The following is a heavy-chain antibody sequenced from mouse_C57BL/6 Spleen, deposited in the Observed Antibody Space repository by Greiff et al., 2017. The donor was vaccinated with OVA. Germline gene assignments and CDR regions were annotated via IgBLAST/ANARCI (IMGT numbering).Heavy chain of an antibody. D-gene: IGHD2-2*01. Sequence: QVQLQQSGAELVKPGASVKLSCKASGYTFTEYTIHWVKQRSGQGLEWIGWFYPGSGSIKYNEKFKDKATLTADKSSSTVYMELSRLTSEDSAVYCCARHEGRDYGYDYYAMDYWGQGTSVTVSS. CDR3: ARHEGRDYGYDYYAMDY. J-gene: IGHJ4*01. V-gene: IGHV1-62-2*01. CDR1: GYTFTEYT. CDR2: FYPGSGSI.